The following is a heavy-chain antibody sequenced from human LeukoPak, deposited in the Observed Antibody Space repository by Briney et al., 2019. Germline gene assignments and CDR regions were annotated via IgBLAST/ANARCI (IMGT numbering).Heavy chain of an antibody. CDR3: AGGQEDLWDAFDI. J-gene: IGHJ3*02. D-gene: IGHD3-16*01. V-gene: IGHV3-66*02. CDR1: GFTVSSNY. Sequence: GGSLRLSCAASGFTVSSNYMSWVRQAPGKGLEWVSVIYSGGSTYYADSVKGRFTISRDNSKNTLYLQMNSLRAEDTAVYYCAGGQEDLWDAFDIWGQGTMVTVSS. CDR2: IYSGGST.